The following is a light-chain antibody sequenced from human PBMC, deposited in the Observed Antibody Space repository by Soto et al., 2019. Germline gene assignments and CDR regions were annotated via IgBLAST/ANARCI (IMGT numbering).Light chain of an antibody. J-gene: IGLJ1*01. Sequence: QSVLTQPPSATGSTGHSVTISCPGTSSDVSGYNYVSWYPQHPGKAAKLMIYEVSERPSGVPDRFSGSKSSNTASLTVSGLQAEHEAEYYCSSYAGSNNFVFGPGTKVTVL. CDR2: EVS. CDR1: SSDVSGYNY. V-gene: IGLV2-8*01. CDR3: SSYAGSNNFV.